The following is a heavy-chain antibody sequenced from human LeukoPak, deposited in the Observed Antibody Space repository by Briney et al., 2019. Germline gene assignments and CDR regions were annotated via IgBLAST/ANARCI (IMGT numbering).Heavy chain of an antibody. V-gene: IGHV5-51*01. Sequence: GESLKISCRGSRYSFTSYWIGWVRQMPGKGREWMGIIYPGDSDTRYSPSFQGQVTISADKSISTAYLQWSSLKASDTAMYYCARQDEYYDILTGSMGWFDPWGQGTLVTVSS. CDR1: RYSFTSYW. J-gene: IGHJ5*02. CDR2: IYPGDSDT. D-gene: IGHD3-9*01. CDR3: ARQDEYYDILTGSMGWFDP.